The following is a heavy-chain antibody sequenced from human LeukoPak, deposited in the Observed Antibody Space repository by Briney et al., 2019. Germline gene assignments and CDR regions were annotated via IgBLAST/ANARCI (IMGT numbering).Heavy chain of an antibody. J-gene: IGHJ3*01. CDR3: ARLKGVMPTIDGFDV. D-gene: IGHD2-21*01. CDR2: IFPFDSDV. Sequence: GESLKISCQGFGYTFSSHWIAWVRQRPGKGLEWMGSIFPFDSDVRRSPALQGQVIMSVDKSTRTAFLQWGSLEASDTATYFCARLKGVMPTIDGFDVWGLGTMVTVSS. V-gene: IGHV5-51*01. CDR1: GYTFSSHW.